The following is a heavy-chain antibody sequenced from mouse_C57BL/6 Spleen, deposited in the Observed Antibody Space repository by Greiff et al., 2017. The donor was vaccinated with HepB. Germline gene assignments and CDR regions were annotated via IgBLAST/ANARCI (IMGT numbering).Heavy chain of an antibody. CDR2: ISGGGGNT. D-gene: IGHD1-1*01. CDR1: GFTFSSYT. Sequence: EVQLVESGGGLVKPGGSLKLSCAASGFTFSSYTMSWVRQTPEKRLEWVATISGGGGNTYYPDSVKGRFTISRDNAKNTLYLQMSSLRSEDTALYYCARRDYGSSRYYFDYWGQGTTLTVSS. CDR3: ARRDYGSSRYYFDY. J-gene: IGHJ2*01. V-gene: IGHV5-9*01.